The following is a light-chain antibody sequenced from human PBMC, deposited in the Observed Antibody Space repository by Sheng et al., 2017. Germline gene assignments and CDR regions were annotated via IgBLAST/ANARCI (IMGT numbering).Light chain of an antibody. Sequence: DIQMTQSPSSLSASVGDRVTITCRASQSINTYLIWYQQKPGKAPNLLIYAASTLQSGVPSRFSGSGSGTDFTLTISSLQFEDFATYYCQQTYSSPRTFGRRD. CDR1: QSINTY. CDR3: QQTYSSPRT. V-gene: IGKV1-39*01. CDR2: AAS. J-gene: IGKJ4*01.